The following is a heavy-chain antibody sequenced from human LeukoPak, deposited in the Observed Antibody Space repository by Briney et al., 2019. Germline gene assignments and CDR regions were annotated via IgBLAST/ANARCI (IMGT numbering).Heavy chain of an antibody. CDR2: IYYSGST. CDR1: GGSISSGGYF. J-gene: IGHJ4*02. D-gene: IGHD3-22*01. Sequence: SQTLSLTCTVSGGSISSGGYFWSWIRQHPGKGLEWIGYIYYSGSTYYNPSLKSRVTISVDTSKNQFSLKLSSVTAADTAVYYCTRDVPRSSGYPDNWGQGTLVTVSS. V-gene: IGHV4-31*03. CDR3: TRDVPRSSGYPDN.